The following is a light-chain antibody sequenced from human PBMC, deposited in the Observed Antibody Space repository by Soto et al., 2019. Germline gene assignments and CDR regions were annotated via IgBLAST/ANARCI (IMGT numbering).Light chain of an antibody. V-gene: IGKV3D-15*01. Sequence: EIVFTRSPGTLSLSPGDRATLSCRASQRVSTFLAWYQQRPGQAPRLLISEASNRATGIPARFSGSWSGTEFTLTISSLQSEDFAVYYCQQYNNLITFGQVTRLEIK. J-gene: IGKJ5*01. CDR3: QQYNNLIT. CDR2: EAS. CDR1: QRVSTF.